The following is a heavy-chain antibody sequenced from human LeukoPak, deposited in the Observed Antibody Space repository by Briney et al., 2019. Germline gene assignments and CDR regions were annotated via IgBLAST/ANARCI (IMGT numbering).Heavy chain of an antibody. D-gene: IGHD3-10*01. J-gene: IGHJ5*02. CDR1: GDSISSGSYY. CDR3: TRNYRRGWLDP. CDR2: IYTSGTT. V-gene: IGHV4-61*02. Sequence: QVQLQESGPRLVKPSQTLSLTCTVSGDSISSGSYYWSWIRQPAGKALEWIGRIYTSGTTNYNPSLESRVTISVDTSKNQFSLKLTSVTAADTAVYYCTRNYRRGWLDPWGQGTLVTVSS.